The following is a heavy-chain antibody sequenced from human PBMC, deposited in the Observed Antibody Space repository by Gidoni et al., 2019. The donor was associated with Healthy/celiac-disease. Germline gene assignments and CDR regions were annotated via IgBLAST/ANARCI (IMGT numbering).Heavy chain of an antibody. J-gene: IGHJ4*02. Sequence: EVQLVESGGGLVKHGGSLRLSCEASGCTFSSYSMNWVRQAPGKGLEWVSSIMSSSSYIYYADSVKGRFTISRDNAKNSLYLQMNSLRAEDTAVYYCARGPSLGRAAGSLWGQGTLVTVSS. CDR3: ARGPSLGRAAGSL. V-gene: IGHV3-21*01. D-gene: IGHD6-13*01. CDR2: IMSSSSYI. CDR1: GCTFSSYS.